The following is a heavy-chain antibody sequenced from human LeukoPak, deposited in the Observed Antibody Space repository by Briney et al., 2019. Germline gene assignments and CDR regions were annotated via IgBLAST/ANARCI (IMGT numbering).Heavy chain of an antibody. CDR1: GYTFTSYG. D-gene: IGHD3-22*01. Sequence: ASVEVSCKASGYTFTSYGISWVRQAPGQGLEWMGWITAYNGNTNYAQKVQGRVTMTTDTSTSTAYMELRSLRSDDTAVYYCARDRSSGYYYRGDSFDIWGQGTMVTVST. CDR2: ITAYNGNT. CDR3: ARDRSSGYYYRGDSFDI. J-gene: IGHJ3*02. V-gene: IGHV1-18*01.